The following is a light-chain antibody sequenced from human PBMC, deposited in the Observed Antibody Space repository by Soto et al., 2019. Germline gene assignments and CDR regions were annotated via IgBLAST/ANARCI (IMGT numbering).Light chain of an antibody. CDR2: GNS. CDR1: SSNIGAGYD. J-gene: IGLJ2*01. Sequence: QSVLTQPTSVSGAPGQRVTISCTGSSSNIGAGYDVHWYQQLPGTAPKLLIYGNSNLPLGVPDRVSGSQSGTSASLAITGLQAEDEAEYYCQAYDSRRSGVVFGGGTKLTVL. V-gene: IGLV1-40*01. CDR3: QAYDSRRSGVV.